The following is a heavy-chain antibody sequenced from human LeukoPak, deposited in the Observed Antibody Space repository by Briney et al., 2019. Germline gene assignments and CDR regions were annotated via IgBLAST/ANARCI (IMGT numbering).Heavy chain of an antibody. D-gene: IGHD3-3*01. Sequence: GESLQISCKGSGYSFTSYWIGWVRPLPGKGLEWMGIIYPGDSDTGYSPSLQGQVTISADKSISTAYLQWSSLKASDTAMYYCARGPRFLEWLLDYWGQGTLVTVSS. J-gene: IGHJ4*02. CDR2: IYPGDSDT. V-gene: IGHV5-51*01. CDR3: ARGPRFLEWLLDY. CDR1: GYSFTSYW.